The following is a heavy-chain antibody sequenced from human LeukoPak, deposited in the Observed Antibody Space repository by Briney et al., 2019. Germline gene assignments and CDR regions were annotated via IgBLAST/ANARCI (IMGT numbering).Heavy chain of an antibody. D-gene: IGHD4-17*01. Sequence: GGSLRLSCAASGFTFSSYAMSWVRQAPGKGLEWVSAISGSGGSTYYADPVKGRFTISRDNSKNTLYLQMNSLGAEDTAVYYCAKTLTYYFDYWGQGTLVTVSS. CDR1: GFTFSSYA. CDR3: AKTLTYYFDY. J-gene: IGHJ4*02. V-gene: IGHV3-23*01. CDR2: ISGSGGST.